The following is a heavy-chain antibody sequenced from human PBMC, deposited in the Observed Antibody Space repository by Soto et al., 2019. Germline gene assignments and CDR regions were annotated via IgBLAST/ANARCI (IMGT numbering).Heavy chain of an antibody. CDR2: IIPIFGTA. Sequence: SVKVSCKASGGTFSSYAISWVRQAPGQGLEWMGGIIPIFGTANYAQKFQGRVTITADESTSTAYMELSSLRSEDTAVYYCARGNQGGYGLPSHYWGQGTLVTDSS. J-gene: IGHJ4*02. CDR3: ARGNQGGYGLPSHY. D-gene: IGHD5-12*01. CDR1: GGTFSSYA. V-gene: IGHV1-69*13.